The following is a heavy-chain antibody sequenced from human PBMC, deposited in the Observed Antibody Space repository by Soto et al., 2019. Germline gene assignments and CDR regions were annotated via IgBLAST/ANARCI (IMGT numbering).Heavy chain of an antibody. D-gene: IGHD3-10*01. CDR1: GGSISSSNW. CDR3: ARDVVYYGSGSYPHYFDY. J-gene: IGHJ4*02. V-gene: IGHV4-4*02. Sequence: QVQLQESGPGLVKPSGTLSLTCAVSGGSISSSNWWRWVRQPPGKGLEWIGEIYHSGSTNYNPSLKRRVTISVDKSNNQFSLKLSSVTATDTAVYYCARDVVYYGSGSYPHYFDYWGQGTLVTVSS. CDR2: IYHSGST.